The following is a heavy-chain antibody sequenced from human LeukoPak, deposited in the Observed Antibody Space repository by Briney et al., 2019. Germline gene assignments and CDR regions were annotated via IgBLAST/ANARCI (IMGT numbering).Heavy chain of an antibody. J-gene: IGHJ5*02. CDR2: IHYSGNT. D-gene: IGHD6-19*01. Sequence: SETLSLTCSVSNGSISTTYWSWIRQPPGKGLEWIGNIHYSGNTNYNSSLKTRVTKSVDTSKNQFSLKRISVTTADTAVYFCARGGWFHDRWGQGTLVTVSS. V-gene: IGHV4-59*01. CDR3: ARGGWFHDR. CDR1: NGSISTTY.